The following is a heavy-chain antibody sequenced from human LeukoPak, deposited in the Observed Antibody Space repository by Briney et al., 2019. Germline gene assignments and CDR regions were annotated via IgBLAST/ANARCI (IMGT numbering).Heavy chain of an antibody. J-gene: IGHJ4*02. CDR3: ARETEGSAIQFGGYYFAY. CDR1: GYTFTSYY. V-gene: IGHV1-46*01. D-gene: IGHD3-10*01. Sequence: ASVKVSCKASGYTFTSYYMHWVRQAPGQGLEWMGIINPSGGSTSYAQKFQGRVTMTTDTSTSTAYMELSSLRSEDTAVYYCARETEGSAIQFGGYYFAYWGQGTLVTVSS. CDR2: INPSGGST.